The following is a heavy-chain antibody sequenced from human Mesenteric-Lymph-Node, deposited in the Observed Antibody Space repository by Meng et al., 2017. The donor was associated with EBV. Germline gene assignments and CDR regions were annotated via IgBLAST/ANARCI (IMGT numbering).Heavy chain of an antibody. Sequence: QVQLVQSWAELNKPGASVKVSCKASGYTLTSYAINWVRQAPGQGLEWMGWIITYNGNTNYAQKLQGRVTMTTDTSTSTAYMELRSLRSDDSAVYYCVVGDSGYEPDYWGQGTLVTVSS. CDR1: GYTLTSYA. V-gene: IGHV1-18*01. J-gene: IGHJ4*02. CDR3: VVGDSGYEPDY. CDR2: IITYNGNT. D-gene: IGHD5-12*01.